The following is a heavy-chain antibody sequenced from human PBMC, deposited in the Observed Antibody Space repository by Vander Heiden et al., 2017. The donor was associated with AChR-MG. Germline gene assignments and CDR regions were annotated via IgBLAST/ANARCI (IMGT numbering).Heavy chain of an antibody. CDR1: GGTFSSYA. D-gene: IGHD3-16*01. CDR3: ARDLRGTGQGHFDY. J-gene: IGHJ4*02. V-gene: IGHV1-69*04. CDR2: IIPILGIA. Sequence: QVQLVQSGAEVKKPGSSVKVSCKASGGTFSSYAISWVRQASGQGLEWMGRIIPILGIANYSQKVQGRVTITADKSTSTAYMELSSLRSEDTAVYYCARDLRGTGQGHFDYWGQGTLVTVSS.